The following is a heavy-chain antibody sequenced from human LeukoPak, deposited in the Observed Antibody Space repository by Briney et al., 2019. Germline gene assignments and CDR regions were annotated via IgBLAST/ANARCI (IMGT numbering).Heavy chain of an antibody. CDR2: TNTDGTWT. Sequence: GGSLRLSCEASGFTFNTYWMHWVRQAPGKGLVWVARTNTDGTWTNYADSVTGRFTISRDNVKNMLYLQMNSLRAEDTAVYYCASPTFGPDYWGQGTLVTVSS. D-gene: IGHD3-16*01. CDR3: ASPTFGPDY. J-gene: IGHJ4*02. CDR1: GFTFNTYW. V-gene: IGHV3-74*01.